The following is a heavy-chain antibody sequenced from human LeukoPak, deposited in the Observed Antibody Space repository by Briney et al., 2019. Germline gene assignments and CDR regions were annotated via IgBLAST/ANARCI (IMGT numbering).Heavy chain of an antibody. Sequence: PGRSLRLSCAASGFTFSTYGMHWVRQAPGKRLQWVAVIWYDGSNNQYADSVNGRFTISRDNSKNTLYLQMNSLRAEDTAVYYCARSRYCSSTSCYGFLDYWGQGTLVTVSS. V-gene: IGHV3-33*01. D-gene: IGHD2-2*01. CDR3: ARSRYCSSTSCYGFLDY. CDR2: IWYDGSNN. CDR1: GFTFSTYG. J-gene: IGHJ4*02.